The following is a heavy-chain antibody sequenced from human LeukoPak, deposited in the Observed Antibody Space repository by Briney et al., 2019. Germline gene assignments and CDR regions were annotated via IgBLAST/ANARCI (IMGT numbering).Heavy chain of an antibody. J-gene: IGHJ4*02. V-gene: IGHV3-11*01. CDR1: GFTFSYYY. CDR2: ISSSGSTI. Sequence: GGSLTLSCAASGFTFSYYYMIWIRQAPGKGLEGVSYISSSGSTIYYADSVKGRFTISRDNAKNSLYLQMNSLRAEDTAVYYCARDAMSGYCSGGSCYAIDYWGQGALVTVSS. CDR3: ARDAMSGYCSGGSCYAIDY. D-gene: IGHD2-15*01.